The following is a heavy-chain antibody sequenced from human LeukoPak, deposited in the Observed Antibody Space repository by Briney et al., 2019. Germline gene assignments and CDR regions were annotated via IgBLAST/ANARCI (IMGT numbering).Heavy chain of an antibody. J-gene: IGHJ4*02. D-gene: IGHD3-22*01. V-gene: IGHV4-34*01. CDR1: GAALSEYY. CDR2: VAHKGPTVYSPTLNR. Sequence: SQTLSLTCAVYGAALSEYYWSWIRQSPGKGLEWIGEVAHKGPTVYSPTLNRKYNPSFKSRVTMSVDPSKNQFSLKLTSVTVADTATYYCVRQGTNSGYYLLDYWGQGHLVIVSS. CDR3: VRQGTNSGYYLLDY.